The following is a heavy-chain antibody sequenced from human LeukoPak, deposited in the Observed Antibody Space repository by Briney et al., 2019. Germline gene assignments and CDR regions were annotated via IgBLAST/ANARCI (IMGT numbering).Heavy chain of an antibody. Sequence: PSETLSLTCTVSGGSISSYYWSWIRQPPGKGLEWIGYIYYSGSTNYNPSLKSRVTISVDTSKNQFSLKLSSVTAADTAVYYCARLNLSMATXSNFPEXYWGQGTLVTV. J-gene: IGHJ4*02. CDR1: GGSISSYY. V-gene: IGHV4-59*08. CDR2: IYYSGST. CDR3: ARLNLSMATXSNFPEXY. D-gene: IGHD5-12*01.